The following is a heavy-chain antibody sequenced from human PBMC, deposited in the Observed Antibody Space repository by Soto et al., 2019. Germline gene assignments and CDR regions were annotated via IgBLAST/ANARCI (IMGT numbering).Heavy chain of an antibody. CDR1: GGSINYSY. Sequence: SETLSLACTVSGGSINYSYWTWIRQPPGKGLEWIGYISYTGSANYNASLKSRLTISVDTSKNQFSLKLSSVTAADTALYYCARVNYGDYYYGMDVWGQGTTVTVSS. CDR3: ARVNYGDYYYGMDV. D-gene: IGHD4-17*01. J-gene: IGHJ6*02. CDR2: ISYTGSA. V-gene: IGHV4-59*01.